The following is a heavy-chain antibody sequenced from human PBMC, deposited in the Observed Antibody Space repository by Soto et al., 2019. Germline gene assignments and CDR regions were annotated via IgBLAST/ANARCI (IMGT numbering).Heavy chain of an antibody. V-gene: IGHV1-18*01. CDR2: ISAYNGNT. CDR3: ARDGSSRDSSGYHDAFDI. J-gene: IGHJ3*02. Sequence: ASVKVSCKASGYTFTSYGISWVRQAPGQGLEWMGWISAYNGNTNYAQKLQGRVTMTTDTSTSTAYMELRSLRSDDTAVYYCARDGSSRDSSGYHDAFDIWGQGTMVTVS. CDR1: GYTFTSYG. D-gene: IGHD3-22*01.